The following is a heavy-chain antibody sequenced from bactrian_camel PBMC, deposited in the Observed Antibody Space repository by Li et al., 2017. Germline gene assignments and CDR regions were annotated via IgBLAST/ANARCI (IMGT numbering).Heavy chain of an antibody. V-gene: IGHV3S53*01. D-gene: IGHD3*01. Sequence: HVQLVESGGGSVQAGGSLRLSCVVSEYTYSNCSMGWYRQAPGKERELVSTIISDDSPYYADSVKGRFTISQDNAKNTVYLQMTDLKVEDTAVYYCAADGWVERDGRCDSLSHGTQVTVS. J-gene: IGHJ4*01. CDR1: EYTYSNCS. CDR3: AADGWVERDGRCDS. CDR2: IISDDSP.